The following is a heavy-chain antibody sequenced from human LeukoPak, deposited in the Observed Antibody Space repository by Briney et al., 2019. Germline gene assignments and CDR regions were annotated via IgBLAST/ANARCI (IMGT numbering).Heavy chain of an antibody. V-gene: IGHV4-34*01. Sequence: PSETLSLTCAVYGGSFSGYYWSWIRQPPGKGLEWIGEINHSGSTNYNPSLKSRVTISVDTSKNQFSLKLSSVTAADTAVYYCARHRPDIVVVPAALDNWYFDLWGRGTLVTVSS. J-gene: IGHJ2*01. CDR1: GGSFSGYY. CDR2: INHSGST. D-gene: IGHD2-2*01. CDR3: ARHRPDIVVVPAALDNWYFDL.